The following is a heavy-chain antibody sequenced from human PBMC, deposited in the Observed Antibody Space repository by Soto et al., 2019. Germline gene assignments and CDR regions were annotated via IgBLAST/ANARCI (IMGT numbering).Heavy chain of an antibody. V-gene: IGHV4-34*01. J-gene: IGHJ4*02. D-gene: IGHD4-17*01. Sequence: QVQLQQWGAGLLKPSETLSLTCAVYGGSFSGYYWSWIRQPPGKGLEWIGEINHSGSTNYNPSLKSRVTISVDTSKNQFSLKLSSVTAADTAVYYCARGIEPRAGDRKVYYFDYWGQGTLVTVSS. CDR2: INHSGST. CDR1: GGSFSGYY. CDR3: ARGIEPRAGDRKVYYFDY.